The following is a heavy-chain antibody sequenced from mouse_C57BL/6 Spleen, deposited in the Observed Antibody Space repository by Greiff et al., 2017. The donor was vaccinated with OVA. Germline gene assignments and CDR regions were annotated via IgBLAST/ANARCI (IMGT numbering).Heavy chain of an antibody. CDR3: ARGRYYGSSYWYFDV. D-gene: IGHD1-1*01. Sequence: EVQRVESGGGLVKPGGSLKLSCAASGFTFSSYAMSWVRQTPEKRLEWVATISDGGSYTYYPDNVKGRFTISRDNAKNNLYLQMSHLKSEDTAMYYCARGRYYGSSYWYFDVWGTGTTVTVSS. J-gene: IGHJ1*03. V-gene: IGHV5-4*01. CDR2: ISDGGSYT. CDR1: GFTFSSYA.